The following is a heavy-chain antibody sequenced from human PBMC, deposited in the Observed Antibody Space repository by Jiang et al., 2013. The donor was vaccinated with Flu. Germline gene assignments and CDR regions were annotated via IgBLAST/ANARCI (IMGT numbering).Heavy chain of an antibody. CDR1: GGSISSYY. V-gene: IGHV4-59*08. D-gene: IGHD2-21*02. CDR3: ASLAYCGGDCYSWVIDY. CDR2: IYYSGST. Sequence: SGSGLVKPSETLSLTCTVSGGSISSYYWSWIRQPPGKGLEWIGYIYYSGSTNYNPSLKSRVTISVDTSKNQFSLKLSSVTAADTAVYYCASLAYCGGDCYSWVIDYWGQGTLVTVSS. J-gene: IGHJ4*02.